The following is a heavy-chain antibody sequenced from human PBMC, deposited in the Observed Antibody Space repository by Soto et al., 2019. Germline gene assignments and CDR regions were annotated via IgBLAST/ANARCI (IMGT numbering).Heavy chain of an antibody. D-gene: IGHD3-3*01. CDR2: INSDGSST. CDR1: GFTFSSYW. J-gene: IGHJ4*02. CDR3: ARAPSLEWLLPNDYFDY. Sequence: GGSLSLSCAASGFTFSSYWMHWVRQAPGKGLVWVSRINSDGSSTSYADSVKGRFTISRDNAKNTLYLQMNSLRAEDTAVYYCARAPSLEWLLPNDYFDYWGQGTLVTVSS. V-gene: IGHV3-74*01.